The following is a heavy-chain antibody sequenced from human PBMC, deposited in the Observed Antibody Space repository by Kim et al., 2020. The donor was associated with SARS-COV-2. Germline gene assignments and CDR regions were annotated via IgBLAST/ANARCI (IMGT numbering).Heavy chain of an antibody. V-gene: IGHV4-4*02. D-gene: IGHD6-13*01. J-gene: IGHJ4*02. CDR3: ARELGSWYVLLRKYYFDY. Sequence: SETLSLTCAVSGGSISSSNWWSWVRQPPGKGLEWIGEIYHSGSTNYNPSLKSRVTISVDKSKNQFSLKLSSVTAADTAVYYCARELGSWYVLLRKYYFDYWGQGTLVTVSS. CDR1: GGSISSSNW. CDR2: IYHSGST.